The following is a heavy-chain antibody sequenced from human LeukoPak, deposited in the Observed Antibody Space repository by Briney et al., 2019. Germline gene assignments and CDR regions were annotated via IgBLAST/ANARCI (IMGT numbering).Heavy chain of an antibody. CDR3: TKEGLLQHCSNTTCYVDH. J-gene: IGHJ4*02. V-gene: IGHV3-30*18. CDR1: GFSFSSSG. Sequence: GGSLRLSCAASGFSFSSSGMRWVRQAPGKGLEWVTFISYDGDNQYYAASVKGRFTVSRSNPKNTLFLDLTSLRPEDTAVYYCTKEGLLQHCSNTTCYVDHWGQGTLVTVSS. D-gene: IGHD2-2*01. CDR2: ISYDGDNQ.